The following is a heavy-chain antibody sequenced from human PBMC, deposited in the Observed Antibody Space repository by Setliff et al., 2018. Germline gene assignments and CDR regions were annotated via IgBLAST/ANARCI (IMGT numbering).Heavy chain of an antibody. CDR1: GFTFSSYA. Sequence: GGSLRLSCAASGFTFSSYAMSWVRRAPGKGREWASGISGRGDNIYYADSVRGRFTTSRDNSKNTLYLHINSLRAADTAVYHCAKVYTSGWFPYDAFDMWGQGTMVTVSS. J-gene: IGHJ3*02. CDR2: ISGRGDNI. V-gene: IGHV3-23*01. D-gene: IGHD6-19*01. CDR3: AKVYTSGWFPYDAFDM.